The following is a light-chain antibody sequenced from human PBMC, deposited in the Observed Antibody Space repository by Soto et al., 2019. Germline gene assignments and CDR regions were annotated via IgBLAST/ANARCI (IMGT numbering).Light chain of an antibody. V-gene: IGLV2-14*01. J-gene: IGLJ1*01. CDR1: SSDVGGYNS. CDR2: EVS. Sequence: QSALTQPASVSGSPGQSITISCTGTSSDVGGYNSVSWYQQHPGKAHKLMIYEVSNRPSGVSNRFSGSKSGNTASLTISGLQAEDEADYYYSSYTTSSTLLYVFGTGTKLTVL. CDR3: SSYTTSSTLLYV.